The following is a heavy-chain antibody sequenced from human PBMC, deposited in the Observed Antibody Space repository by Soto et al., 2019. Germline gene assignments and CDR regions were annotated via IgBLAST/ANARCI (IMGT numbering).Heavy chain of an antibody. CDR1: GFSFSDYG. Sequence: ESGGGVVQPGTSLRLSCAASGFSFSDYGMHWGRQAPGKGLEWLTIIWFDASHEYYADSVKGRFTISRDNSNNTLYLQLNSLTAVDTAVYFCARDQGRATADGPLGNGLDVWGQGTAVTVSS. V-gene: IGHV3-33*01. D-gene: IGHD6-13*01. CDR3: ARDQGRATADGPLGNGLDV. J-gene: IGHJ6*02. CDR2: IWFDASHE.